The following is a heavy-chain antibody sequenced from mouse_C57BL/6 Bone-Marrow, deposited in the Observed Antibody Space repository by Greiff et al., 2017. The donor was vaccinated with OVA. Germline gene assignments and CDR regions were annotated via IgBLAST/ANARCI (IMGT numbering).Heavy chain of an antibody. CDR1: GYTFTSYW. V-gene: IGHV1-52*01. Sequence: QVQLQQPGAELVRPGSSVKLSCKASGYTFTSYWMHWVKQRPIQGLEWIGNIDPSDSETHYNQKFKDKATLTVDKSSSTAYMQLSSLTAEDSAVYYCARSTGIYYGNPAGFAYWGQGTLVTVSA. D-gene: IGHD2-1*01. J-gene: IGHJ3*01. CDR2: IDPSDSET. CDR3: ARSTGIYYGNPAGFAY.